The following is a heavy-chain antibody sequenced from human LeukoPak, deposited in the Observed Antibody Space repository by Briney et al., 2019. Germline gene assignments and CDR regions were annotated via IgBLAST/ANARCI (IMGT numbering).Heavy chain of an antibody. CDR3: ARQPTGFPNWFDL. D-gene: IGHD1-14*01. J-gene: IGHJ5*02. CDR2: IHYIGDST. CDR1: GFTLGNYV. Sequence: GGSLRLSCAASGFTLGNYVMSWVRQAPGKGLKWVSSIHYIGDSTYYADSVKGRFTISRDDSKSTLFLEMNSLRAEDTAVYYRARQPTGFPNWFDLWGQGAPVTVSS. V-gene: IGHV3-23*01.